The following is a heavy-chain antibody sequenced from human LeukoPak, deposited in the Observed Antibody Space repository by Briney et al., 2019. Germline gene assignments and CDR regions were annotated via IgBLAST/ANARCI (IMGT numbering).Heavy chain of an antibody. CDR1: GFTVSNKY. D-gene: IGHD3-10*01. Sequence: GGSLRLSCAASGFTVSNKYMTWVRQAPGKGLEWVSAISGSGGSTYYADSVKGRFTISRDNSKNTLYLQMNSLRAEDTSLYYCAKDMAAYYYASGNIDYWGQGTLVTVSS. V-gene: IGHV3-23*01. CDR3: AKDMAAYYYASGNIDY. J-gene: IGHJ4*02. CDR2: ISGSGGST.